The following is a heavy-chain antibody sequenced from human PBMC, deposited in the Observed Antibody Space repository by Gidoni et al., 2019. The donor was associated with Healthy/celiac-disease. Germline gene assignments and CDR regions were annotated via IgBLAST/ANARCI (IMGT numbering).Heavy chain of an antibody. CDR1: GGTISSYY. J-gene: IGHJ4*02. V-gene: IGHV4-59*01. CDR2: IYYSGSA. D-gene: IGHD2-21*02. CDR3: ARGHKVVTPGRVLYYFDY. Sequence: QVQLQESGPGLVKPSETLSFTCTDPGGTISSYYWSWLRQPPGKGLECSGYIYYSGSANYTPSLKRRVTISVDTSKNQFSLKLSSVTATDTAVYYCARGHKVVTPGRVLYYFDYWGQGTLVTVSS.